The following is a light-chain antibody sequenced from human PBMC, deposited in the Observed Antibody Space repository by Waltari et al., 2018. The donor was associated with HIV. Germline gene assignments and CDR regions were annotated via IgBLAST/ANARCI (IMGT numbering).Light chain of an antibody. J-gene: IGLJ3*02. CDR1: SSDVGGYNY. V-gene: IGLV2-14*03. Sequence: QSALTQPASVSGSPGQSITISCTGTSSDVGGYNYVSWFQQHPGKAPKLMIYDVTKWPSGVSTRFSGSKSGNTASLTISGLQAEDEADYYCNSYTSSDTWVFGGGTKLTVL. CDR2: DVT. CDR3: NSYTSSDTWV.